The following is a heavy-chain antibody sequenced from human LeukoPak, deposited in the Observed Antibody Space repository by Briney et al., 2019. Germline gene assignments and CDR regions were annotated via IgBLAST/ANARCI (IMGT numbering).Heavy chain of an antibody. Sequence: SETLSLTCTVSGGSISSYYWSWIRQPPGKGLEWIGSIYYSGSTYYNPSLKSRVTISVDTSKNQFSLKLSSVTAADTAVYYCARHANIVVVPAAINWFDPWGQGTLVTVSS. CDR3: ARHANIVVVPAAINWFDP. CDR1: GGSISSYY. D-gene: IGHD2-2*02. J-gene: IGHJ5*02. CDR2: IYYSGST. V-gene: IGHV4-59*05.